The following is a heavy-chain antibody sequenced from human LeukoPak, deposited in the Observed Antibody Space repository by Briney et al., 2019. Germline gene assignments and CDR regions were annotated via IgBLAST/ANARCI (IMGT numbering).Heavy chain of an antibody. J-gene: IGHJ4*02. CDR3: AKDRRHYYGSGSYSN. CDR2: ISGSGGST. CDR1: GFTFSSYA. Sequence: GGSLRLSCAASGFTFSSYAMSWVRQAPGKGLEWVSAISGSGGSTYYADSVKGRFTISRDNSKNTPYLQMNSLRAEDTAVYYCAKDRRHYYGSGSYSNWGQGTLVTVSS. V-gene: IGHV3-23*01. D-gene: IGHD3-10*01.